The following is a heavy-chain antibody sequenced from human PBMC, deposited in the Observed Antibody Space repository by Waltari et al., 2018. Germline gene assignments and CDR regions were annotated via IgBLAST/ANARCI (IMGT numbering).Heavy chain of an antibody. D-gene: IGHD3-10*01. CDR2: IYHNGST. J-gene: IGHJ4*02. CDR1: GYSISSGYY. V-gene: IGHV4-38-2*01. CDR3: ARQAYYYGSGSQYYFDY. Sequence: QVQLQESGPGLVKPSETLSLTCAVSGYSISSGYYWGWIRQPPGKGLEWIGSIYHNGSTYYNPSLKSRVTISVDTSKNQFSLKLSSVTAADTAVYYCARQAYYYGSGSQYYFDYWGQGTLVTVSS.